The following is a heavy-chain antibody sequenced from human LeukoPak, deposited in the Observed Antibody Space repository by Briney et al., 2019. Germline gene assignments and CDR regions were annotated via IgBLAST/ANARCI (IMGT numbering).Heavy chain of an antibody. CDR2: IYSGGST. D-gene: IGHD3-22*01. Sequence: GGSLRLSCAASGFTVSSNYMSWVRQAPGKGLEWVSVIYSGGSTYYADSMKGRFTISRDNSKNTLYLQMNSLRAEDTAVYYCASEKYYYDSSGYYHRRGGFDYWGQGTLVTVSS. J-gene: IGHJ4*02. V-gene: IGHV3-66*01. CDR1: GFTVSSNY. CDR3: ASEKYYYDSSGYYHRRGGFDY.